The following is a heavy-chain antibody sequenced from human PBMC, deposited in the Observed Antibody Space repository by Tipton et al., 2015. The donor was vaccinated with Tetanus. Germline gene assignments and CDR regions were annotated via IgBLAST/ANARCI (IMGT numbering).Heavy chain of an antibody. CDR3: ARRYSSSSLDY. CDR1: GFTFSSYG. D-gene: IGHD6-6*01. CDR2: IWYDGSNK. V-gene: IGHV3-33*01. J-gene: IGHJ4*02. Sequence: SGFTFSSYGMHWVRQAPGKGLEWVAVIWYDGSNKYYADSVKGRFTISRDNSKNTLYLQMNSLRAEDTAVYYCARRYSSSSLDYWGQGTLVTVSS.